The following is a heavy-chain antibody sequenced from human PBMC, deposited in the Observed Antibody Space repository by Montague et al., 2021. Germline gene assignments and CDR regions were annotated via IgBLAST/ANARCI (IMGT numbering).Heavy chain of an antibody. CDR1: RSLINSDYY. V-gene: IGHV4-61*08. D-gene: IGHD3-3*02. CDR2: VYYRGNM. J-gene: IGHJ5*02. CDR3: ARDQHFSSGGNWFGP. Sequence: SETLSLTCTVSRSLINSDYYWGWIRQPPGKVLEWIGCVYYRGNMAHNSSLKSRLTMLVDTAKNQVSLKLKSVTAADTAVYYCARDQHFSSGGNWFGPRGQGILVTVSS.